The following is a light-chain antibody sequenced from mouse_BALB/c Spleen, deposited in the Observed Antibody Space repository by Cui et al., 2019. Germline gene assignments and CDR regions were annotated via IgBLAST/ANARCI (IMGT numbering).Light chain of an antibody. V-gene: IGKV4-72*01. CDR2: APS. CDR1: SSINY. Sequence: QIVLSQSPAILSASPGEKVTMTCRANSSINYIHWYQQKPGSSPKPWIYAPSNRASGVPARCSGSGSGTSYSLTISRVEAEDAATYYCKQWSSNPPMLTFGAGTKLELK. J-gene: IGKJ5*01. CDR3: KQWSSNPPMLT.